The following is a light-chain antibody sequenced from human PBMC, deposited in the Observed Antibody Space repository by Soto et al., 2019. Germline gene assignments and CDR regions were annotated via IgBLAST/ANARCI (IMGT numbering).Light chain of an antibody. Sequence: QSVLTQPRSVSGSPGKSVTIPCTGTSSDVGGYNYVSWYQQNPGKAPKLMINDVSKRPSGVPDRFSGSKSGNTASLTISGLQAEDEADYYCCSYAGSYTLYVFGTGTKLTVL. J-gene: IGLJ1*01. CDR1: SSDVGGYNY. V-gene: IGLV2-11*01. CDR3: CSYAGSYTLYV. CDR2: DVS.